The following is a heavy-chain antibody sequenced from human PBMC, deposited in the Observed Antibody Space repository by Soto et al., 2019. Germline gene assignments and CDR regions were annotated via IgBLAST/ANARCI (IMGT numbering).Heavy chain of an antibody. Sequence: PSETLSLTCVANGGAFSGHYWSWIRQSPGKGREWTREINQCGTTNSNPSLRSRVTISAYTAKKRCALKLNSVTAEDTAVHYCGRERAYCTSATCYRKHGLDVWGQGTTVTVSS. CDR2: INQCGTT. CDR3: GRERAYCTSATCYRKHGLDV. CDR1: GGAFSGHY. V-gene: IGHV4-34*01. J-gene: IGHJ6*02. D-gene: IGHD2-2*01.